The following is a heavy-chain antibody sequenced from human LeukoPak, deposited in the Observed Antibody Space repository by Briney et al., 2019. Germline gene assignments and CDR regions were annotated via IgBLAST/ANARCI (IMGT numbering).Heavy chain of an antibody. Sequence: ASVKVSCKASGFAFNKYGFSWARQAPGQGPEWLGWISAYDGRTNYAQNLQGRLTLTTDTSTTTACMELRSLTSDDTAVYYCARDPSNTVGRYIWFDYWGQGTLVTVSS. J-gene: IGHJ4*02. CDR1: GFAFNKYG. CDR2: ISAYDGRT. D-gene: IGHD6-19*01. V-gene: IGHV1-18*01. CDR3: ARDPSNTVGRYIWFDY.